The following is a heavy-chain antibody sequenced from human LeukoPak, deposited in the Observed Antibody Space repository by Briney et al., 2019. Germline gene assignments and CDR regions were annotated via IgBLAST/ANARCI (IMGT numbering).Heavy chain of an antibody. CDR2: IKQDGSEK. CDR1: GFTFSSYW. J-gene: IGHJ4*02. V-gene: IGHV3-7*05. CDR3: ARESSSWYFDY. Sequence: PGGSLRLSCAASGFTFSSYWMSWVRQAPGKGLEWVANIKQDGSEKYYVDSVKGRFTISRDNAKNSLYLQMHSLRAEDTAVYYCARESSSWYFDYWGQGTLVTVSS. D-gene: IGHD6-13*01.